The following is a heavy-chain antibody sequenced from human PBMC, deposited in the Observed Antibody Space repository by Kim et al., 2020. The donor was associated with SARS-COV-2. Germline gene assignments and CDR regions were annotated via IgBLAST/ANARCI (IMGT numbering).Heavy chain of an antibody. V-gene: IGHV3-21*01. Sequence: ADSVKGRYTISRDNAKNSLYLQMNSLRAEDTAVYYCARVSRWDNSANFDYWGQGTLVTVSS. D-gene: IGHD1-26*01. CDR3: ARVSRWDNSANFDY. J-gene: IGHJ4*02.